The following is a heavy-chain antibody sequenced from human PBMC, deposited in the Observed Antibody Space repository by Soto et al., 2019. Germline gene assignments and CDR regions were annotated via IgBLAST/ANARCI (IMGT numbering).Heavy chain of an antibody. CDR1: GGSVSSNSAA. Sequence: SQTLPRTGAICGGSVSSNSAAWNWIRKSTSGGLAWLGRTYYSSMWYNHYAVSVRSRITITPDTSKNQFSLHLNSVTPEDTAVYYCAATTSLQWYYMDVWRKGTTVTVSS. CDR2: TYYSSMWYN. J-gene: IGHJ6*03. D-gene: IGHD1-7*01. V-gene: IGHV6-1*01. CDR3: AATTSLQWYYMDV.